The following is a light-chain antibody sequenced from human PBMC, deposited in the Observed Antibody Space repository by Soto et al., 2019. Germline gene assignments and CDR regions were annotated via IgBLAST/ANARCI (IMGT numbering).Light chain of an antibody. CDR2: WAS. J-gene: IGKJ2*01. CDR1: QSVLYRTNNQNY. CDR3: QQYYTTPYL. V-gene: IGKV4-1*01. Sequence: DIVMTQSPESLAVSLGERATINSKSSQSVLYRTNNQNYLAWYQQKPGQSPKLLIYWASTRESGVPDRFSGSGSGTDFTLTISSLQAEDVAVYYCQQYYTTPYLFGQGTRLEIK.